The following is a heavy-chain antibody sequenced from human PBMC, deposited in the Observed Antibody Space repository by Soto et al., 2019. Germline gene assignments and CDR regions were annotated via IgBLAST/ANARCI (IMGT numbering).Heavy chain of an antibody. Sequence: KPSETLSLTCTVSGGSVSSGIYYWSWIRQPPGKGLEWIGYIYYSGSTNYNPSLKSRVTISVDTSKNQFSLKPSSVTAADTAVYYCARRTIAVAGTDWFDPWGQGTLVTVSS. J-gene: IGHJ5*02. CDR2: IYYSGST. CDR1: GGSVSSGIYY. CDR3: ARRTIAVAGTDWFDP. D-gene: IGHD6-19*01. V-gene: IGHV4-61*01.